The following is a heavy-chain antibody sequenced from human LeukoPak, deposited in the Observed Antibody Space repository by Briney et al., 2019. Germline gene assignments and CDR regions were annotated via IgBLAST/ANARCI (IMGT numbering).Heavy chain of an antibody. Sequence: ASVKVSCKASGYTFTSYDINWVRQATGQGLEWVGWMNPNTGNTGSAQKFQGRVTMTRDTSISTAYMELSSLRSEDTAVYYCARDLPHRGPGDYKAGYFDYWGQGTLVTVSS. CDR2: MNPNTGNT. V-gene: IGHV1-8*01. CDR3: ARDLPHRGPGDYKAGYFDY. J-gene: IGHJ4*02. D-gene: IGHD4-17*01. CDR1: GYTFTSYD.